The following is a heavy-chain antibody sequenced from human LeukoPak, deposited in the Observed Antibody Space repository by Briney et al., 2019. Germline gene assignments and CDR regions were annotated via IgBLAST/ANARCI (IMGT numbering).Heavy chain of an antibody. CDR1: GGSIITNDYW. V-gene: IGHV4-39*02. J-gene: IGHJ6*03. D-gene: IGHD2-2*01. CDR2: IDHAGTT. CDR3: PRFPGGAKYRHYYYMDV. Sequence: PSETLSLTCVVSGGSIITNDYWWGWIREPPGKGLEWIGTIDHAGTTFYNVSLRSRGTISIDPPHNHFSLRLHPVTAAATAVYYCPRFPGGAKYRHYYYMDVWRKGTTVTVSS.